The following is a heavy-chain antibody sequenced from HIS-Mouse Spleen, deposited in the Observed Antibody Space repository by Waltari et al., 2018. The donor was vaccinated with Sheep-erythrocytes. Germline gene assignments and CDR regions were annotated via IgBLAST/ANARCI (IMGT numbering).Heavy chain of an antibody. CDR2: ICSCGSK. J-gene: IGHJ1*01. Sequence: EVQLVETGGGLIQPGGSLRLSCAASGFTVSSNYMSWVRQAPGKGVEWVLVICSCGSKYYADSVKGRFTISRDNSKNTLYLQRNSRRDEDTAVYYCARVSSSGYYRAEYFQHWGQGTLVTVSS. V-gene: IGHV3-53*02. D-gene: IGHD3-22*01. CDR3: ARVSSSGYYRAEYFQH. CDR1: GFTVSSNY.